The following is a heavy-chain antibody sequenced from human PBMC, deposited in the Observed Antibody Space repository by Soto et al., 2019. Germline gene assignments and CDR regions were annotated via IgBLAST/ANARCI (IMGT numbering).Heavy chain of an antibody. Sequence: ASVKVSCKASGYTFTSYAMHWVRQAPGQRLEWMGWINAGNGNTKYSQKFQGRVTITRNTSASTAYMELSSLRSEDTAVYYCARLVWGVIPYYYYYMDVWGKGTTVTVSS. CDR1: GYTFTSYA. J-gene: IGHJ6*03. CDR2: INAGNGNT. CDR3: ARLVWGVIPYYYYYMDV. V-gene: IGHV1-3*01. D-gene: IGHD3-10*01.